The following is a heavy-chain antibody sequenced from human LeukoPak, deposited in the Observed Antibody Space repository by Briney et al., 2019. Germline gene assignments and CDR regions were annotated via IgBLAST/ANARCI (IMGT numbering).Heavy chain of an antibody. V-gene: IGHV3-48*01. CDR2: ISSSSSTI. CDR3: ARAATGITILGVVTRFDY. J-gene: IGHJ4*02. Sequence: GGSLRLSCAASGFTFSSYSMNWVRQAPGKGLEWVSYISSSSSTIYYADSVKGRFTISRDNAKNSLYLQMNSLRAEDTAVYYCARAATGITILGVVTRFDYWGPGTLVTVSS. CDR1: GFTFSSYS. D-gene: IGHD3-3*01.